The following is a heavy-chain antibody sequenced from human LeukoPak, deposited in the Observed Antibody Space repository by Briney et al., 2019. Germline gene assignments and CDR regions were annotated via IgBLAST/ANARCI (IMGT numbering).Heavy chain of an antibody. V-gene: IGHV3-7*01. CDR1: GFTFSSYW. D-gene: IGHD6-13*01. Sequence: GGSLRLSCTASGFTFSSYWMSWVRQAPGKGLEWVANIKSDGSEKNYVDSVKGRFTISGDNAKNSLYLQMNSLRAEDTAVYYCARDVEALQSVTAAGNYYNHFYGMDVWGQGTTVPVSS. CDR3: ARDVEALQSVTAAGNYYNHFYGMDV. J-gene: IGHJ6*02. CDR2: IKSDGSEK.